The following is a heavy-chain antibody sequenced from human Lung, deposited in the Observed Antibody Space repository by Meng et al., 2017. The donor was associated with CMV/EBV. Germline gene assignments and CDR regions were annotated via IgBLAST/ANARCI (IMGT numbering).Heavy chain of an antibody. J-gene: IGHJ6*02. Sequence: ASVXVSXKASGYTFNGYNMHWVRQAPGQGLEWMGWINPNSGGTNYAQRFQGRVTLTIDTSISTAYMELSRLKSDDTAVYFCARLFHTILGTGYYYGMDVCXQETTVTVSS. D-gene: IGHD3/OR15-3a*01. CDR2: INPNSGGT. V-gene: IGHV1-2*02. CDR1: GYTFNGYN. CDR3: ARLFHTILGTGYYYGMDV.